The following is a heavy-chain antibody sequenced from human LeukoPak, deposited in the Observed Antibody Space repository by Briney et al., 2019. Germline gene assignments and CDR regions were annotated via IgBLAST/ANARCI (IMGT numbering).Heavy chain of an antibody. V-gene: IGHV3-66*01. Sequence: GGSLSLSCALSGLPVSKSYMNWVRQAPGKGLEWVSVISSGGTTYYADSVKGRFTIPRDNSKNSLYLQMNRLRADDTAVYYCAKGGYCSSTNCYSPPYYYHYMDVWGKGTTVTVSS. D-gene: IGHD2-2*01. J-gene: IGHJ6*03. CDR1: GLPVSKSY. CDR3: AKGGYCSSTNCYSPPYYYHYMDV. CDR2: ISSGGTT.